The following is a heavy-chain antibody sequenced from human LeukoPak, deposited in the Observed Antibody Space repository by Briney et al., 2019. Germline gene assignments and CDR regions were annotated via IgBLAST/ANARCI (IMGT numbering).Heavy chain of an antibody. CDR3: ARGDSSVGLNY. CDR2: INHSGST. CDR1: GGSFSGYY. J-gene: IGHJ4*02. V-gene: IGHV4-34*01. Sequence: NTSETLSLTCAVYGGSFSGYYWSWISQPPGKWMEWIGEINHSGSTNYNPSLKSRVTISVDTSKNQFSLKLSSVTAADTAVYYCARGDSSVGLNYWGQGTLVTVSS. D-gene: IGHD1-26*01.